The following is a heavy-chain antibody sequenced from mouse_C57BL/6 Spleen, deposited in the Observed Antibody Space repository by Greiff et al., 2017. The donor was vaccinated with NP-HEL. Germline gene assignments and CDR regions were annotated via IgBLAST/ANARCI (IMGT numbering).Heavy chain of an antibody. CDR3: AKGGFDYLDY. CDR1: GYTFTDYY. V-gene: IGHV1-19*01. D-gene: IGHD2-4*01. Sequence: EVQLQQSGPVLVKPGASVKMSCKASGYTFTDYYMNWVKQSHGKSLEWIGVINPYNGGTSYNQKFKGKATLTVDKSSSTAYMELNSLTSEDSAVYYWAKGGFDYLDYWGQGTTLTVSS. CDR2: INPYNGGT. J-gene: IGHJ2*01.